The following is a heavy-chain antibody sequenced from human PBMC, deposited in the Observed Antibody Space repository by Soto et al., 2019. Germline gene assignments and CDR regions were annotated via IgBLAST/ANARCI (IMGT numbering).Heavy chain of an antibody. CDR1: GCTLISHT. CDR3: SREVQPVFRREYDY. J-gene: IGHJ4*02. CDR2: ISGSGSP. Sequence: EVQLVESGGGLVKPGGSLRLSCAVSGCTLISHTLNWVRQAPGKGLEWVSSISGSGSPYYADSVKGRFTISRDNAQNSLYLQMSSLRAEDTAVYYCSREVQPVFRREYDYWGQGTLVTVSS. V-gene: IGHV3-21*04.